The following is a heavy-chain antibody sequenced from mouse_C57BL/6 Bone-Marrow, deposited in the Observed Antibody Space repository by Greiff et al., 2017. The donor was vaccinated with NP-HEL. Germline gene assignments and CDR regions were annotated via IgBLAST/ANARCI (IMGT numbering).Heavy chain of an antibody. V-gene: IGHV1-4*01. J-gene: IGHJ3*01. D-gene: IGHD1-1*01. CDR3: ARHYGSSTWFAY. CDR2: INPSSGYT. Sequence: VQLQESGAELARPGASVKMSCKASGYTFTSYTMHWVKQRPGQGLEWIGYINPSSGYTKYNQKFKDKATLTADKSSSTAYMQLSSLTSEDSAVYYCARHYGSSTWFAYWGQGTPVTVSA. CDR1: GYTFTSYT.